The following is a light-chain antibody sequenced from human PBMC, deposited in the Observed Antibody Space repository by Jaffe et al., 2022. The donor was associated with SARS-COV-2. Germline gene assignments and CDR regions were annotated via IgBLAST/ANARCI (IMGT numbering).Light chain of an antibody. CDR3: QHYGSSPPWT. CDR1: QSVGSSY. CDR2: GAS. Sequence: VLTQSPGTLSLSPGERATLSCRASQSVGSSYLAWYQQKPGQAPSLLIYGASSRATGIPDRFSGSGSGTDFILTISRLEPEDFAVYYCQHYGSSPPWTFGQGTKVEIK. J-gene: IGKJ1*01. V-gene: IGKV3-20*01.